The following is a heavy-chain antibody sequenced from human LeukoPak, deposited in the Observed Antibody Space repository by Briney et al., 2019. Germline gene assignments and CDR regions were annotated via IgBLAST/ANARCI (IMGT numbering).Heavy chain of an antibody. CDR1: GFTFNSYW. CDR2: INQNGSEK. J-gene: IGHJ4*02. V-gene: IGHV3-7*01. CDR3: IPGHSGRSSPIIDTRCEY. D-gene: IGHD2-15*01. Sequence: PGRSLRLSCAASGFTFNSYWMSWVRQAPGEGLEWVADINQNGSEKYYVDSLKGGFTISRDNAKNSQYLQMDSLRADDTAVYYCIPGHSGRSSPIIDTRCEYWGQGTLVTVSS.